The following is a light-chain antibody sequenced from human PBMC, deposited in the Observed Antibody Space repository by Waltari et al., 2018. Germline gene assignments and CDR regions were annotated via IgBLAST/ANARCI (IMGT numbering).Light chain of an antibody. CDR1: QDIRND. CDR2: ATS. J-gene: IGKJ1*01. Sequence: AVQMTQSPSSLSASVGDRGTITCRTSQDIRNDLGWYQYKSGRAPKLLIFATSTLQSGVPSRFSGSGSGTGFALTISSLQPEDSATYYCLQQSNYPWTFGQGTKVEI. CDR3: LQQSNYPWT. V-gene: IGKV1-6*01.